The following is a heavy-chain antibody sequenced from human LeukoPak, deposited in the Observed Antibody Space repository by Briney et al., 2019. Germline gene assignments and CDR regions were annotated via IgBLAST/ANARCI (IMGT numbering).Heavy chain of an antibody. CDR2: ISTSSSYI. D-gene: IGHD6-19*01. J-gene: IGHJ4*02. V-gene: IGHV3-21*01. CDR3: ARQQWLDGAYYFDY. CDR1: GFTFSNGW. Sequence: GGSLRLSCAASGFTFSNGWMSWVHQAPGKGLEWVSFISTSSSYIYYADSVRGRFTTSRDNAKNSLYLQMNSLRAEDTAVYYCARQQWLDGAYYFDYWGQGTLVTVSS.